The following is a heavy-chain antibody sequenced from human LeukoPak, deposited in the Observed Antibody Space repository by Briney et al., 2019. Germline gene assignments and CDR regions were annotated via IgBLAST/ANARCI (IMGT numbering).Heavy chain of an antibody. D-gene: IGHD1-1*01. CDR1: GGSISSYY. J-gene: IGHJ6*03. CDR2: IYYSGST. Sequence: SETLSLTCTVSGGSISSYYWSWIRQPPGKGLEWIGYIYYSGSTNYSPSLKSRVTISVDTSKNQFSLKLSSVTAADTADYYCARLLPRTGTTAYYFHNDMDVWGKGTTVTISS. CDR3: ARLLPRTGTTAYYFHNDMDV. V-gene: IGHV4-59*12.